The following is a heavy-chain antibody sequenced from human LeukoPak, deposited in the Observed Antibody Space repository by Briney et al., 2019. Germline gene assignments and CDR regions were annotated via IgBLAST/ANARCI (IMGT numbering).Heavy chain of an antibody. Sequence: GGSLRLSCAASGFTFSSYAMHWVRQAPGKGLEWVAVISSDGSDKYYADSVKGRFTISRDNSKNTLYLQMNSLRAEDTAVYYCARNYYGSGSYFPYWGQGTLVTVSS. J-gene: IGHJ4*02. D-gene: IGHD3-10*01. CDR3: ARNYYGSGSYFPY. CDR2: ISSDGSDK. CDR1: GFTFSSYA. V-gene: IGHV3-30*04.